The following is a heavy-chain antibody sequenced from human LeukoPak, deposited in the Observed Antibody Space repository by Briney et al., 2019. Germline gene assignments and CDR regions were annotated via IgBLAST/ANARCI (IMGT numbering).Heavy chain of an antibody. CDR2: IYYSGST. Sequence: SETLSLTCTVSGGSIRSYYWSWLRQPPGKGLVWIGYIYYSGSTNYNPSLKSRVTISVDTSKNQFSLKLSSVTAADTAVYYCARYGELQGLYFDYWGQGTLVTVSS. J-gene: IGHJ4*02. D-gene: IGHD1-26*01. V-gene: IGHV4-59*01. CDR3: ARYGELQGLYFDY. CDR1: GGSIRSYY.